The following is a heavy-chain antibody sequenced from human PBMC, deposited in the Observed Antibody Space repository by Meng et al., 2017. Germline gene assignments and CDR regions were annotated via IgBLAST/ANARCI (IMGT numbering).Heavy chain of an antibody. CDR1: GGSIRSSNW. D-gene: IGHD7-27*01. Sequence: VRLRASAPGVGKPAGTLSLPGAFSGGSIRSSNWWSWVRQPPGKGLEWIGEIYHSGSTNYNPSLKSRVTISVDKSKNQFSLKLSSVTAADTAVYYCARDGRSWDWGQGTLVTVSS. CDR3: ARDGRSWD. CDR2: IYHSGST. V-gene: IGHV4-4*02. J-gene: IGHJ4*02.